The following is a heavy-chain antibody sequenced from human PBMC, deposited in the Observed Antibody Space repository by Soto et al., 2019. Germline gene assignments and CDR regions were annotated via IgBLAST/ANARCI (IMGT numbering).Heavy chain of an antibody. J-gene: IGHJ4*02. Sequence: QLQLQESGPGLVEPSETLSLTCTVSGGSISGSTYYWGWIRQPPGKGLEWIGTTYYSGDTYYNPPLGSRVTISVATSQNPFSLQLRSLTAAGTAVYYCVSQRYSPGWARIDYWGEGSLVTVSS. CDR1: GGSISGSTYY. V-gene: IGHV4-39*01. CDR2: TYYSGDT. D-gene: IGHD6-25*01. CDR3: VSQRYSPGWARIDY.